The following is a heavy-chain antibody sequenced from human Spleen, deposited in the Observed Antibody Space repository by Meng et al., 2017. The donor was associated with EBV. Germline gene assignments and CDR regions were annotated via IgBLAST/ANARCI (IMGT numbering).Heavy chain of an antibody. CDR1: GFSLSTSGVG. CDR2: IYWDDDK. D-gene: IGHD1-14*01. V-gene: IGHV2-5*02. CDR3: AYGIGEPLFDD. J-gene: IGHJ4*02. Sequence: QITLKESGPTLVKPXXTLTLTCTFSGFSLSTSGVGVGWIRQPPGKALEWLALIYWDDDKRYSPSLKSRLTITKDTSKNQVVLTVTNLDPVDTATYYCAYGIGEPLFDDWGQGTLVTVSS.